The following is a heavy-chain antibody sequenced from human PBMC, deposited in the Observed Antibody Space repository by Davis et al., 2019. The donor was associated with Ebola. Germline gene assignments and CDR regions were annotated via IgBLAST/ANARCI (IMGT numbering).Heavy chain of an antibody. Sequence: GESLKISCTASGFTLSDHHMDWVRQSPGKGLEWIGRTRNKRRGFRTEYAASVEGRFSISRDDSQNSVYLQMNSLKTDDTAVYFCTRDISDNVYTGFDYWGQGTQVTVSS. J-gene: IGHJ4*02. D-gene: IGHD5/OR15-5a*01. CDR3: TRDISDNVYTGFDY. CDR2: TRNKRRGFRT. CDR1: GFTLSDHH. V-gene: IGHV3-72*01.